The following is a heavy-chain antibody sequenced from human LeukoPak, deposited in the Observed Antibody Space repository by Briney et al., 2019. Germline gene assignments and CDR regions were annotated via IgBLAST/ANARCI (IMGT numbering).Heavy chain of an antibody. Sequence: GGSLRLSCVDSGFTFSSYALSWVRQAPGKGLEWVSGISGSGGRTDYADSVKGRFTISRDNSKDTLYLQMNSLRAEDTAVYYCAKNDYYSSGSYYNWFDPWGQGTLVTVSS. J-gene: IGHJ5*02. CDR2: ISGSGGRT. CDR1: GFTFSSYA. CDR3: AKNDYYSSGSYYNWFDP. V-gene: IGHV3-23*01. D-gene: IGHD3-10*01.